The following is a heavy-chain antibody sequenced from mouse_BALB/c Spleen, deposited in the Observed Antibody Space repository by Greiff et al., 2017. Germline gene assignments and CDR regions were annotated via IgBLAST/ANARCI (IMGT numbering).Heavy chain of an antibody. CDR1: GYTFTSYW. Sequence: QVQLQQSGAELAKPGASVKMSCKASGYTFTSYWMHWVKQRPGQGLEWIGYINPSTGYTEYNQKFKDKATLTADKSSSTAYMQLSSLTSEDSAVYYCAGYEITAGAYWGQGTLVTVSA. D-gene: IGHD2-4*01. CDR2: INPSTGYT. J-gene: IGHJ3*01. V-gene: IGHV1-7*01. CDR3: AGYEITAGAY.